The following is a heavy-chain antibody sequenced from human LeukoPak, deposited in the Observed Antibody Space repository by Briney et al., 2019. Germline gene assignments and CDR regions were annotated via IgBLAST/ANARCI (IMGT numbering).Heavy chain of an antibody. CDR1: GFTFSSYA. V-gene: IGHV3-23*01. CDR2: ISASGGST. D-gene: IGHD6-13*01. Sequence: GGSLRLSCAASGFTFSSYAISWVRQAPGKGLEWVSGISASGGSTYYADSVKGRFTISRDNSRNTLYLQMNSLRGDDTAVYYCAREVYSSTWFDLWGQGTLVTVSS. J-gene: IGHJ4*02. CDR3: AREVYSSTWFDL.